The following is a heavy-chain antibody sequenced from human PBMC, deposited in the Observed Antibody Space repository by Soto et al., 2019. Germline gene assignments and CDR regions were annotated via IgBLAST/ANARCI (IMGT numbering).Heavy chain of an antibody. CDR2: INPNRGNT. V-gene: IGHV1-8*01. CDR3: ARERTGTTSMEV. J-gene: IGHJ6*02. D-gene: IGHD1-1*01. Sequence: QVQLVQSGAEVKKPGASVKVSCKASGYTFTSYDINWVRQATGQGLEWMGWINPNRGNTGYAQKFQGRVTMTRNTSISTAYMELSSLSSEDTAVYYCARERTGTTSMEVWGQGTTVTVSS. CDR1: GYTFTSYD.